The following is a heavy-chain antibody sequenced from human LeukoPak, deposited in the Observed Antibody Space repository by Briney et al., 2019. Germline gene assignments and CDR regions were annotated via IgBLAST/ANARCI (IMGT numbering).Heavy chain of an antibody. CDR2: INPNSGGT. J-gene: IGHJ4*02. D-gene: IGHD3-3*01. CDR3: AREGTTYYDFWSGYYSYYFDY. V-gene: IGHV1-2*02. Sequence: ASVKVSCKTSGYTFTGYYMHWVRQAPGHGLEWMGWINPNSGGTSYAQRFQGRVTMTRDTSISTAYMELSRLRSDDTAVYYCAREGTTYYDFWSGYYSYYFDYWGQGTLVTVSS. CDR1: GYTFTGYY.